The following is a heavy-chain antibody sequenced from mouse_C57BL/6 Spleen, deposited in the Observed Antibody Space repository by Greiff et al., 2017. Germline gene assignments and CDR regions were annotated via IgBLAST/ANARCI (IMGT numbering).Heavy chain of an antibody. J-gene: IGHJ1*03. CDR2: IDPNSGGT. V-gene: IGHV1-72*01. Sequence: VQLKQPGAELVKPGASVKLSCKASGYTFTSYWMHWVKQRPGRGLEWIGRIDPNSGGTKYNEKFKSKATLTVDKPSSTAYMQLSSLTSEDSAVYYCARGITTVVEGWYFDVWGTGTTVTVSS. CDR3: ARGITTVVEGWYFDV. D-gene: IGHD1-1*01. CDR1: GYTFTSYW.